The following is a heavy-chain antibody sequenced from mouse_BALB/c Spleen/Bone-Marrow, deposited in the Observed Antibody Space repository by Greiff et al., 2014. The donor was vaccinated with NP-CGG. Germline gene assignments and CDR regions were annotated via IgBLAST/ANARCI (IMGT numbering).Heavy chain of an antibody. CDR1: GYTSTSYW. J-gene: IGHJ3*01. CDR3: ARSGGGYDGFAY. CDR2: INPSTGYT. Sequence: VQLQQSGAELAKPGASVKMSCKASGYTSTSYWMHWVKQRPGQGLEWIGYINPSTGYTEYNQKFKDKATLTADKSSSTAYMQLSSLTSEDSAVYYCARSGGGYDGFAYWGQGTLVTVSA. V-gene: IGHV1-7*01. D-gene: IGHD2-2*01.